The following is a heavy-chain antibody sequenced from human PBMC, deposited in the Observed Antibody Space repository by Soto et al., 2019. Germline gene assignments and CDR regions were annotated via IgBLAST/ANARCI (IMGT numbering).Heavy chain of an antibody. D-gene: IGHD6-19*01. CDR1: GFIFGASW. CDR2: IKQDGSEI. Sequence: GGSLRLSCAASGFIFGASWMAWVRQAPGKGLEWVADIKQDGSEINYVDSVKGRVTISRDNAKNSLYLQMDSLRAEDTAVYYCARNRGSGWYDAGNYYYYGMDVWGQGTTVTVSS. V-gene: IGHV3-7*01. J-gene: IGHJ6*02. CDR3: ARNRGSGWYDAGNYYYYGMDV.